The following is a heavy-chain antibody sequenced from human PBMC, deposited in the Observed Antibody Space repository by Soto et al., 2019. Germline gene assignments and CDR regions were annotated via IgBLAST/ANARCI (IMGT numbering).Heavy chain of an antibody. D-gene: IGHD6-19*01. CDR2: IYDRGST. J-gene: IGHJ4*02. V-gene: IGHV4-39*01. CDR1: GGSIGSSSYY. CDR3: ARHGYTSGRTYFDD. Sequence: TLSLTCTVSGGSIGSSSYYWGWIRQPPGKGLEWIGSIYDRGSTYSNPSLKSRLTTSLDTSKNQFSLKLTSVTAADTAVYYCARHGYTSGRTYFDDWGQGTLVTVSS.